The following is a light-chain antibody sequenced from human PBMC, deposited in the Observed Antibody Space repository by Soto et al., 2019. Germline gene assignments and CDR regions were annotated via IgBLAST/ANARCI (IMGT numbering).Light chain of an antibody. Sequence: DIQMTQSPSTLSASVGDRVPITCRASQSISSWLAWYQQKPGKAPKLLIYKAASLESGVPSRFSGSGSGTEFTLTISSLQPDDFATYYCQQYNYYSRTFGQGTKVDNK. J-gene: IGKJ1*01. V-gene: IGKV1-5*03. CDR2: KAA. CDR3: QQYNYYSRT. CDR1: QSISSW.